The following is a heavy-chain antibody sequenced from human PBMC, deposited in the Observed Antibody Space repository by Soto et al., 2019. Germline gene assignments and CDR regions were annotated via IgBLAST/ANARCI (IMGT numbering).Heavy chain of an antibody. D-gene: IGHD1-26*01. Sequence: PSERIYLTCTACGGSIYICSYDGAWKRKPPGKGLEWIGSIYYSGSTYYNPSLKSRVTISVDTSKNQFSLKLSSVTAADTAVYYCARRVREYCGSDYDYWGQGTLVTVSS. J-gene: IGHJ4*02. CDR3: ARRVREYCGSDYDY. V-gene: IGHV4-39*01. CDR1: GGSIYICSYD. CDR2: IYYSGST.